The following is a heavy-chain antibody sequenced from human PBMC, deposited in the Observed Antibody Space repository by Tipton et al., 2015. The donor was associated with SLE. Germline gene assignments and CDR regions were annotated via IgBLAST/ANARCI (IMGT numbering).Heavy chain of an antibody. CDR2: IYSSGII. J-gene: IGHJ4*02. Sequence: TLSLTCTVSGDSISSHYWSWFRQPPGKRLEWIGYIYSSGIIRYSSPLRSRATISEDTSKNQFSLQLRSVTAADTAVYYCARQGGQWLDFDSWGQGTLVTVSS. CDR1: GDSISSHY. V-gene: IGHV4-59*11. CDR3: ARQGGQWLDFDS. D-gene: IGHD6-19*01.